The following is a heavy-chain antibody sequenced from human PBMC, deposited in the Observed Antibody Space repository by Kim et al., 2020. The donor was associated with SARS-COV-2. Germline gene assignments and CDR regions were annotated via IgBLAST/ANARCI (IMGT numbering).Heavy chain of an antibody. CDR3: ARDIGKCCSSSSCY. J-gene: IGHJ4*03. Sequence: GGSLRLSCAASGFTFSSYSMHWVRQAPGKGLEWVASITYSRSNKYYADSVKGRFTISRDNSKNTLYLQMNSLRAEDTAVYYCARDIGKCCSSSSCY. CDR1: GFTFSSYS. CDR2: ITYSRSNK. D-gene: IGHD2-2*01. V-gene: IGHV3-30*03.